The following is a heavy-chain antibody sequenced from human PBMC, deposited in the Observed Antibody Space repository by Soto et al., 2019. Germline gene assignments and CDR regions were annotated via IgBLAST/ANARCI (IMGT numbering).Heavy chain of an antibody. CDR1: GFTFSHYG. J-gene: IGHJ5*02. V-gene: IGHV3-30*02. CDR3: ARDVNGGFCGA. Sequence: GGSLRLSCASSGFTFSHYGMHWARQAPGKGLEWVAFIQNHGNSKYYADSVKGRFTGSRDNFKDTLYLQMNSLRADDTAVYYCARDVNGGFCGAWGQGTLVTVSS. D-gene: IGHD2-21*01. CDR2: IQNHGNSK.